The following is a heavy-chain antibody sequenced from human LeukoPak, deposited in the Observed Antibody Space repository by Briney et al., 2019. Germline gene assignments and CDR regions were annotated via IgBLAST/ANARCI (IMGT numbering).Heavy chain of an antibody. D-gene: IGHD6-13*01. CDR3: ARHSSSWYSFFDY. V-gene: IGHV4-4*02. J-gene: IGHJ4*02. CDR2: IYHSGST. CDR1: GGSISSSNW. Sequence: SETLSLTCAVSGGSISSSNWWSWVRQPPGKGLGWIGEIYHSGSTYYNPSLKSRVTISVDRSKNQFSLKLSSVTAADTAVYYCARHSSSWYSFFDYWGQGTLVTVSS.